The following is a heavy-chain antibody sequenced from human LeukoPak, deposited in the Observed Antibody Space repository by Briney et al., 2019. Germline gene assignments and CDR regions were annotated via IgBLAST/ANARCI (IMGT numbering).Heavy chain of an antibody. CDR2: IYTSGST. J-gene: IGHJ4*02. CDR3: ARAYSSGYYPPENFFNS. D-gene: IGHD3-22*01. V-gene: IGHV4-61*02. Sequence: SQTLSLTCTVSGGSISSGSYCWSWIRQPAGKGLEWIGGIYTSGSTNYDPSLKSRVTISVDTSRNQFSLKLCSVTAADTAVYYCARAYSSGYYPPENFFNSWGQGTLVTVSS. CDR1: GGSISSGSYC.